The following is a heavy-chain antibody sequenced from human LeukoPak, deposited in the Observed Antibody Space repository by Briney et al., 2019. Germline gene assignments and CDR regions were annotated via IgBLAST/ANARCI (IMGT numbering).Heavy chain of an antibody. V-gene: IGHV3-48*01. CDR1: GFPSSTNA. Sequence: GGPLGSPLPPFGFPSSTNAWNGFGQAPGKGLEWVSYISGSSGTIYYADSVKGRFTISRDNGKNSLYLQMNSPRAEDTAVYYCARRSEVGVLYYMDVWGKGTTVTVSS. CDR2: ISGSSGTI. D-gene: IGHD3-10*01. CDR3: ARRSEVGVLYYMDV. J-gene: IGHJ6*03.